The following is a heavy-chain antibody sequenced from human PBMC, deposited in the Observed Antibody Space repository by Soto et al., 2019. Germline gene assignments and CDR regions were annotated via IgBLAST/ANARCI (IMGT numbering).Heavy chain of an antibody. Sequence: PGGSLRLSCAASGFPFSSYAMSWVRQTPEKGLEWVAGISGGGNDRYYADFVQGRFTFSRDNSRNILYLQMNSLRAEDTAMYYRARSVFMLAHDKEPFDYGGQGTLVTVSS. CDR3: ARSVFMLAHDKEPFDY. CDR1: GFPFSSYA. D-gene: IGHD3-16*01. CDR2: ISGGGNDR. V-gene: IGHV3-23*01. J-gene: IGHJ4*02.